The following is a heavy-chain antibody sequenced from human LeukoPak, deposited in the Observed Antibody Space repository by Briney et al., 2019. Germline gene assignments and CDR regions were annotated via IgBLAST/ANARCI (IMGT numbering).Heavy chain of an antibody. CDR2: TYYRSQLYN. Sequence: SQALSLTCALSGDDVSTNKATWNWIRQSPSRGLEWLGRTYYRSQLYNDYAVSVKSRITITPDTSTNQFSLHLNSVTPDDTAVYYCVRLVGNSWLDYWGQGTLVTVSS. CDR3: VRLVGNSWLDY. CDR1: GDDVSTNKAT. D-gene: IGHD6-13*01. V-gene: IGHV6-1*01. J-gene: IGHJ4*02.